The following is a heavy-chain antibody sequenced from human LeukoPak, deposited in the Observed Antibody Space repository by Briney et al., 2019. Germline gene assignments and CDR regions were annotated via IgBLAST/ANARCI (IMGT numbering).Heavy chain of an antibody. CDR3: AKDPRTGAVSGIFYFDY. CDR1: GFTFSRHP. Sequence: GGSLRLSCAASGFTFSRHPMHWVRQAPGKGLEWVAVILYDGSEKYYTESVKGRFTISRDNSKNTPYLQMDSLRPEDTAVYYCAKDPRTGAVSGIFYFDYWGQGTLLTVSS. CDR2: ILYDGSEK. V-gene: IGHV3-30*04. J-gene: IGHJ4*02. D-gene: IGHD6-19*01.